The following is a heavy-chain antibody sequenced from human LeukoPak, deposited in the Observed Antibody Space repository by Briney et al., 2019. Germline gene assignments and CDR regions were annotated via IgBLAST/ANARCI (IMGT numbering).Heavy chain of an antibody. CDR3: ARLKAVAGMNLPTDY. J-gene: IGHJ4*02. CDR2: VSGGGGST. CDR1: GFTFSSYA. V-gene: IGHV3-23*01. D-gene: IGHD6-19*01. Sequence: GGSLRLSCAASGFTFSSYAMSWVRQAPGKGLEWVSSVSGGGGSTYYADSVKGRFTISRDNSKNTLYLQMNSLRAEDTAVYYCARLKAVAGMNLPTDYWGQGTLVTVSS.